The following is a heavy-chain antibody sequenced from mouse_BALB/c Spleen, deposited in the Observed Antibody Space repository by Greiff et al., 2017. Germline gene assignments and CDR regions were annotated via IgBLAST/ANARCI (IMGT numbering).Heavy chain of an antibody. D-gene: IGHD2-14*01. V-gene: IGHV1-4*02. CDR2: INPSSGYT. CDR3: AINRYDALRY. J-gene: IGHJ2*01. CDR1: GYTFTSYT. Sequence: QVQLKESAAELARPGASVKMSCKASGYTFTSYTMHWVKQRPGQGLEWIGYINPSSGYTEYNQKFKDKTTLTADKSSSTAYMQLSSLTSEDSAVYYCAINRYDALRYWGQGTTLTVSS.